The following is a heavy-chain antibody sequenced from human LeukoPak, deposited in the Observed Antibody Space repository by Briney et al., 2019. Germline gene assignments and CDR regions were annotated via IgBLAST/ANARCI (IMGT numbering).Heavy chain of an antibody. Sequence: AASVKVSCKASGGTFSSYAISWVRQAPGQGLEWMGGIIPIFGTANYAQKFQGRVTITADESTSTAYMELSSLRSEDTAVYYCARATEGGYTYDYFYYYYMDVWGKGTTVTISS. CDR1: GGTFSSYA. CDR3: ARATEGGYTYDYFYYYYMDV. V-gene: IGHV1-69*13. J-gene: IGHJ6*03. CDR2: IIPIFGTA. D-gene: IGHD5-18*01.